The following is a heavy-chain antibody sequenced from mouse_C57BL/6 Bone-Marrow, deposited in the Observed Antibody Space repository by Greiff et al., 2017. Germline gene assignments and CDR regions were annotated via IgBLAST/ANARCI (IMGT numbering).Heavy chain of an antibody. CDR2: ICARCGNT. Sequence: QVQLQQSGAELARPGASVQLSCKASGYTFTSYGISWVKQRTGQGLEWIGEICARCGNTYYTEKFKGKATLTADKSSSTAYMEHRSLTSEDSAVYFCAGSGWLRLWGEGTTLTVSS. J-gene: IGHJ2*01. CDR1: GYTFTSYG. V-gene: IGHV1-81*01. D-gene: IGHD2-2*01. CDR3: AGSGWLRL.